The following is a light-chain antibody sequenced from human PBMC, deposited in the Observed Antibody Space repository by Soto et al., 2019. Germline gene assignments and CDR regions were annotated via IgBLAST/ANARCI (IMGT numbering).Light chain of an antibody. V-gene: IGKV1-39*01. CDR2: AAT. J-gene: IGKJ1*01. CDR1: QSISNY. Sequence: DIQLTQSPSFLSASVGDRVTITCRASQSISNYVNWYQQKVGKSPKLLISAATTLQGGVSARFSGSGAGTDFTLIISALELEDLATYSWQQGHSVPWTFGQGTTVDIK. CDR3: QQGHSVPWT.